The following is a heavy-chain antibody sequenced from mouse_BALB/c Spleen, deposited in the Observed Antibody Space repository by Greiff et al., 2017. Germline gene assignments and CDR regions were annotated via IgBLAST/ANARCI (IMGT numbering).Heavy chain of an antibody. Sequence: QVHVKQSGAELVRPGASVTLSCKASGYTFTDYEMHWVKQTPVHGLEWIGAIDPETGGTAYNQKFKGKATLTADKSSSTAYMELRSLTSEDSAVYYCSLLRLRGLDYWGQGTTLTVSS. CDR3: SLLRLRGLDY. CDR1: GYTFTDYE. D-gene: IGHD1-2*01. J-gene: IGHJ2*01. V-gene: IGHV1-15*01. CDR2: IDPETGGT.